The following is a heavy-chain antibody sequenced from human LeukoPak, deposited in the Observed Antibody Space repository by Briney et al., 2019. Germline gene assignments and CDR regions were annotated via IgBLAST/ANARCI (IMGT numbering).Heavy chain of an antibody. D-gene: IGHD3-3*01. V-gene: IGHV3-64*01. J-gene: IGHJ4*02. CDR1: GFTFSSYA. CDR3: ARGQLWYYDFWSGSNTPGYDY. CDR2: ISSNGGST. Sequence: PGGSLRLSCAASGFTFSSYAMPWVRQAPGKGLEYVSAISSNGGSTYYANSVKGRFTISRDNSKNTLYLQMGSLRAEDMAVYYCARGQLWYYDFWSGSNTPGYDYWGQGTLVTVSS.